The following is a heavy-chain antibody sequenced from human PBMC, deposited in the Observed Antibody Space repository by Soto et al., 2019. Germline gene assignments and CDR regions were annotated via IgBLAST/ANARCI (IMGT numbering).Heavy chain of an antibody. V-gene: IGHV3-9*01. CDR2: ISWNSGSI. CDR1: GFTFDDYA. Sequence: EVQLVESGGGLVQPGRSLRLSCAASGFTFDDYAMHWVRQAPGKGLEWVSGISWNSGSIGYADSVKGRFTISRDNAKNSLYLQMNSLRAEDTALYYCGKDDHKWELIDTWGQGTLVTVSS. D-gene: IGHD1-26*01. CDR3: GKDDHKWELIDT. J-gene: IGHJ5*02.